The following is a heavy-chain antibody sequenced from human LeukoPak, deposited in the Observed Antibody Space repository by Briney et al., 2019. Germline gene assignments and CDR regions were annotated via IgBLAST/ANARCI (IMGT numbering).Heavy chain of an antibody. CDR2: IIPIFGTA. CDR1: GGTFSSYA. J-gene: IGHJ3*02. CDR3: ARGLEGGSYYGDAFDI. D-gene: IGHD1-26*01. Sequence: SVKVSCEASGGTFSSYAISWVRQAPGQGLEWMGGIIPIFGTANYAQKFQGRVTITTDESTSTAYMELSSLRSEDTAVYYCARGLEGGSYYGDAFDIWGQGTMVTVSS. V-gene: IGHV1-69*05.